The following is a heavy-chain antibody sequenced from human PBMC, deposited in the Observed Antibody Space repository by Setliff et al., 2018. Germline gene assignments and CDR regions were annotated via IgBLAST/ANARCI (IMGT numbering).Heavy chain of an antibody. D-gene: IGHD5-18*01. CDR3: ARGGYSYGYDHGFDI. Sequence: GASVKVSCKASGYSFSDYDISWVRQAPGQGLEWMGWISAYNGNTKYAQKLQGRVTMATDISTSTAYMELRSLRSDDTAVYYCARGGYSYGYDHGFDIWGQGTMVTVSS. V-gene: IGHV1-18*01. CDR2: ISAYNGNT. J-gene: IGHJ3*02. CDR1: GYSFSDYD.